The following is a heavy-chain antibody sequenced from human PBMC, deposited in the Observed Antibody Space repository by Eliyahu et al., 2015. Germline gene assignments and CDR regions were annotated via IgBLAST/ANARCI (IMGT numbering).Heavy chain of an antibody. D-gene: IGHD3-3*01. J-gene: IGHJ3*02. CDR1: GFNFNNYA. CDR3: AKRKGGFWSSYYAAGGTFDI. CDR2: IXGSGGGT. V-gene: IGHV3-23*01. Sequence: EVQLLESGGGLVQPGGSLRLSCAASGFNFNNYALTWVRQAPGKGLEWVSIIXGSGGGTYYSDSVKGRFTISRDNSKNTLYLQMNSLRAEDTAVYYCAKRKGGFWSSYYAAGGTFDIWGQGTMVTVSS.